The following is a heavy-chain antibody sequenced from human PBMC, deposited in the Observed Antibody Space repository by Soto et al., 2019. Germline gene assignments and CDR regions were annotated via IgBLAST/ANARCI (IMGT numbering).Heavy chain of an antibody. Sequence: QLQLQESGPGLVKPSETLSLTCTVSGGSISSSSYYWGWIRQPPGKGLEWIGSIYYSGSTYYNPSLKSRVTISVDTSKNQFSLKLSTVTAADTAVYYCARPMGHSSGWIDYWGQGTLVTVSS. D-gene: IGHD6-19*01. CDR2: IYYSGST. J-gene: IGHJ4*02. V-gene: IGHV4-39*01. CDR1: GGSISSSSYY. CDR3: ARPMGHSSGWIDY.